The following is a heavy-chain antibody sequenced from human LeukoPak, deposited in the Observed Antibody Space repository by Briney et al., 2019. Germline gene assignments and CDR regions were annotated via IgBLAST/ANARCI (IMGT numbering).Heavy chain of an antibody. D-gene: IGHD6-13*01. Sequence: ASVKVSCKASGYTFTSYGISWVRQAPGQGLEWMGWISAYNDNINYAQKLQDRVTMTTDTSTTTAYMELRSLRSDDTAVYYCARAPYSSSWSYYYYYMDVWGKGTTVTVSS. CDR3: ARAPYSSSWSYYYYYMDV. CDR1: GYTFTSYG. CDR2: ISAYNDNI. J-gene: IGHJ6*03. V-gene: IGHV1-18*01.